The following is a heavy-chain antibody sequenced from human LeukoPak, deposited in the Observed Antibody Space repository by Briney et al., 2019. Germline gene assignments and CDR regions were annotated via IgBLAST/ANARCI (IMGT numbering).Heavy chain of an antibody. J-gene: IGHJ4*02. CDR1: GGSISTSSYY. D-gene: IGHD5-18*01. CDR2: IYYTGST. CDR3: AKDPGLHTATYYFDY. Sequence: SETLSLTCTVSGGSISTSSYYWGWIRQPPGKGLEWIGSIYYTGSTYYNPSLKSRVTISVDTSKNQFSLKLSSVTAADTAVYYCAKDPGLHTATYYFDYWGQGTLVTVSS. V-gene: IGHV4-39*02.